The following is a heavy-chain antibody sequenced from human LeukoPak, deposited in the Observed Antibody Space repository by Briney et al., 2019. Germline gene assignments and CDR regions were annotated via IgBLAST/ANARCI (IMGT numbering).Heavy chain of an antibody. CDR1: GGSISSYY. CDR2: IYTSGST. J-gene: IGHJ6*03. CDR3: ARHFRRDYPDSGSSQYFHYIDV. V-gene: IGHV4-4*07. Sequence: KPSETLSLTCTVSGGSISSYYWSWIRQPAGKGLEWIGRIYTSGSTNYNPSLKSRVTMSVDTSKNQFSLKLSSVTAADTAVYYCARHFRRDYPDSGSSQYFHYIDVWGKGTTVVVSS. D-gene: IGHD3-10*01.